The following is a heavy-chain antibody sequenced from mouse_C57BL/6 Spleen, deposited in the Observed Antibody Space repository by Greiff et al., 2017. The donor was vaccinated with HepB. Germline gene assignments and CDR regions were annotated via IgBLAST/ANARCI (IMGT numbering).Heavy chain of an antibody. V-gene: IGHV1-52*01. D-gene: IGHD2-1*01. CDR2: IDPSDSET. CDR1: GYTFTSYW. J-gene: IGHJ3*01. CDR3: AREEIYYGKAFAY. Sequence: VKLQQPGAELVRPGSSVKLSCKASGYTFTSYWMHWVKQRPIQGLEWIGNIDPSDSETHYNQKFKDKATLTVDKSSSTAYMQLSSLTSEDSAVYYCAREEIYYGKAFAYWGQGTLVTVSA.